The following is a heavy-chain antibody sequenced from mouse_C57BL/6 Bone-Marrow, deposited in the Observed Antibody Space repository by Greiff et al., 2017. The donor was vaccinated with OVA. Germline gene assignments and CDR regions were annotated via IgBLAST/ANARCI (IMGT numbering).Heavy chain of an antibody. D-gene: IGHD1-1*01. CDR1: GYTFTSYW. CDR3: ARHGSSYGYWYFDV. Sequence: QVQLKQPGAELVKPGASVKMSCKASGYTFTSYWITWVKQRPGQGLEWIGDIYPGSGSTNYNEKFKSKATLTVDTSSSTAYMQLSSLTSEDSAVYYCARHGSSYGYWYFDVWGTGTTVTVSS. V-gene: IGHV1-55*01. CDR2: IYPGSGST. J-gene: IGHJ1*03.